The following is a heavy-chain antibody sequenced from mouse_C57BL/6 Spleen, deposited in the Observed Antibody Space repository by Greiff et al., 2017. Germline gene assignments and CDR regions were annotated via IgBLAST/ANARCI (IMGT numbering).Heavy chain of an antibody. CDR3: ALGGSYPWFAY. CDR1: GYTFTSYW. J-gene: IGHJ3*01. Sequence: QVQLQQPGAELVRPGSSVKLSCKASGYTFTSYWMHWVKQRPIQGLEWIGNIDPSDSETHSNQKFKDKATLTVDKSSSTAYMQLSSLTSEDSAVYYCALGGSYPWFAYWGQGTLVTVSA. V-gene: IGHV1-52*01. CDR2: IDPSDSET. D-gene: IGHD1-1*02.